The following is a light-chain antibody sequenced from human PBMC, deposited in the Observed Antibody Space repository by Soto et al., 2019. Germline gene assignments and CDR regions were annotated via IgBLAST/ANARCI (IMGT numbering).Light chain of an antibody. CDR2: EVV. J-gene: IGLJ1*01. Sequence: QSVLTQPPSASGSPGQSVTISCTGTKNDIGVYDFVSWYQHHPGKAPRLIIYEVVQRPSGVTDRFSGSKSGSTASLTISGLQPEDEADYYCSSYTRSTSVVFGTGTKVTVL. V-gene: IGLV2-8*01. CDR3: SSYTRSTSVV. CDR1: KNDIGVYDF.